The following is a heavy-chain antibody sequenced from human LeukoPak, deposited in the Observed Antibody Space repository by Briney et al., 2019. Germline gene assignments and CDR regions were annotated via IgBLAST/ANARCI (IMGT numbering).Heavy chain of an antibody. Sequence: GSLRLSCAASGFTVSHNYMSWVRQAPGKGLEWVSNIYNDGRTYYRDSVKGRFTISRDDSENTLYLQINYLRAEDTAVYYCARTESYDSAAYYATWGQGTLVTVSS. CDR2: IYNDGRT. CDR1: GFTVSHNY. D-gene: IGHD3-22*01. J-gene: IGHJ5*02. CDR3: ARTESYDSAAYYAT. V-gene: IGHV3-66*01.